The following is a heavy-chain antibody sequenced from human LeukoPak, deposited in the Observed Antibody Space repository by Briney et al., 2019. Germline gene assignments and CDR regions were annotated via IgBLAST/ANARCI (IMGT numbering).Heavy chain of an antibody. CDR1: GGSISSYY. Sequence: PSETLSLTCTVSGGSISSYYWNWIRQPAGKGLEWIGRIRTSGDTSYNPSLKSRVTVSVDTSRNQFSLKLSAVTAADTAVYYCARGKVVAGTPGQNSWDYWGQGTLVTVSS. CDR2: IRTSGDT. J-gene: IGHJ4*02. CDR3: ARGKVVAGTPGQNSWDY. V-gene: IGHV4-4*07. D-gene: IGHD6-19*01.